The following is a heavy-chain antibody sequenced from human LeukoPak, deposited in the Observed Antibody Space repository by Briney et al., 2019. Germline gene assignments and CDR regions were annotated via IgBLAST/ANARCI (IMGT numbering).Heavy chain of an antibody. CDR1: GGSISSYY. CDR3: AAYDYVWGSYRSVDY. CDR2: IYYSGST. V-gene: IGHV4-59*01. Sequence: KPSETLSLTCTVSGGSISSYYWSWLRQPPGKGLEWIGYIYYSGSTNYNPSLKSRVTISVDTSKNQFSLKLCSVTAADTAVYYCAAYDYVWGSYRSVDYWGQGTLVTVSS. J-gene: IGHJ4*02. D-gene: IGHD3-16*02.